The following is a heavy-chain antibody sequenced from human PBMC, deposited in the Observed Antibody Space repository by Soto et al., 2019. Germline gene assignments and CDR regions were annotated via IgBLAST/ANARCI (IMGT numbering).Heavy chain of an antibody. CDR3: ASDDVGSSGWTGL. Sequence: EVQVLESGGGLVQPGGSLRLSCAASGFTFSSYAMSWVRQAPGKGLEWVSAISGSGGSTYYADSVKGRFTISRDNSKNTLYLQMNSLRAEDTAVYYCASDDVGSSGWTGLWGQGTLVTVSS. V-gene: IGHV3-23*01. D-gene: IGHD6-19*01. CDR2: ISGSGGST. J-gene: IGHJ4*02. CDR1: GFTFSSYA.